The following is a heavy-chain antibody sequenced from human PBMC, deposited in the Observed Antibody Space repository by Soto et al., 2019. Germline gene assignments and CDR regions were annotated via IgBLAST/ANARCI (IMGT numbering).Heavy chain of an antibody. CDR2: IYNSGST. Sequence: SETLSLTCTVSVASISGHFWSWIRQPPGKGLEWIAYIYNSGSTYNPSLKSRVTISVDTSKNQLSLKLSSVIAADSAVYYCAINADVWGQGTTVS. CDR3: AINADV. J-gene: IGHJ6*02. CDR1: VASISGHF. V-gene: IGHV4-59*08.